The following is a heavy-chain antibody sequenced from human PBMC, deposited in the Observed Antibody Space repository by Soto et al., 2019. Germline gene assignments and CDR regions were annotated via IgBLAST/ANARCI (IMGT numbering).Heavy chain of an antibody. CDR2: IYPTGIT. CDR1: GGSMSSFY. D-gene: IGHD2-15*01. Sequence: LSLTCVVSGGSMSSFYWSWIRQSADKGLEWIGRIYPTGITNYNPSLKSRVTMSIDTSKKQFSLKVRSVTAADTARYYCARDRGGGWLDPWGQGALVTVSS. V-gene: IGHV4-4*07. CDR3: ARDRGGGWLDP. J-gene: IGHJ5*02.